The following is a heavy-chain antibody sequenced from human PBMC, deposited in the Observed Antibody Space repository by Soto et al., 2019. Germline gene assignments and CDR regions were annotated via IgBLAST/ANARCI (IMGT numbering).Heavy chain of an antibody. CDR1: GASISNYY. Sequence: SETLCLTCTVSGASISNYYWSWIRQSPGKGLELIGYISYSGITNFNPSLKSRVAISVDTSKNQFSLKLSSVTAADTAVYYCARESRSWYGSIWDYWGQGTLVTVSS. CDR2: ISYSGIT. V-gene: IGHV4-59*12. J-gene: IGHJ4*02. CDR3: ARESRSWYGSIWDY. D-gene: IGHD6-13*01.